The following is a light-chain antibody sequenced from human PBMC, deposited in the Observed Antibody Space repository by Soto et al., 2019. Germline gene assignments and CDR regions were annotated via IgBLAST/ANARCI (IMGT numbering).Light chain of an antibody. CDR1: SSNIGAGYD. CDR3: QSYDTGLSGSGV. Sequence: QSVLRHPPSVSWALGHRVTISCSGGSSNIGAGYDVHWYQQFPGTAPKLLIYANTNRPSGVPDRFSGSKSDTSATLAITGLQAEDEAHYYCQSYDTGLSGSGVFGGGTQLTVL. V-gene: IGLV1-40*01. CDR2: ANT. J-gene: IGLJ2*01.